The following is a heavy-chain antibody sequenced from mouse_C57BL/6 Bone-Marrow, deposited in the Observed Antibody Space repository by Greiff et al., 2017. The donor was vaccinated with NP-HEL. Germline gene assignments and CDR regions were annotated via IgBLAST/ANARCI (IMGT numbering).Heavy chain of an antibody. CDR3: ARGGYYGWYFDV. D-gene: IGHD1-1*01. CDR2: INPGSGGT. Sequence: VMLQQSGAELVRPGTSVKVSCKASGYAFTNYLIEWVKQRPGQGLEWIGVINPGSGGTNYNEKFKGKATLTADKSSSTAYMQLSSLTSEDSAVYFCARGGYYGWYFDVWGTGTTVTVSS. CDR1: GYAFTNYL. V-gene: IGHV1-54*01. J-gene: IGHJ1*03.